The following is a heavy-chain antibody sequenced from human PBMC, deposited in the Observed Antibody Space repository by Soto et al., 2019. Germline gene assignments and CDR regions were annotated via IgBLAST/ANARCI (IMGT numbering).Heavy chain of an antibody. V-gene: IGHV1-69*01. D-gene: IGHD1-26*01. CDR2: IIPIFGTA. CDR1: GGTFSSYA. CDR3: ARGAGGAKAGRLYHFDD. J-gene: IGHJ4*02. Sequence: QVQLVQSGAEVKKPGSSVKVSCKASGGTFSSYAISWVRQAPGQGLEWMGGIIPIFGTANYAQKFQGRVTITADESTSTAYMELSSRRSEDTSGYYCARGAGGAKAGRLYHFDDWGQGTLVTVSS.